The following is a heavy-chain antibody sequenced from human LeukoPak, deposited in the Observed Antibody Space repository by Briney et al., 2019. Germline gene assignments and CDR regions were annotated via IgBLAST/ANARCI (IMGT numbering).Heavy chain of an antibody. CDR1: GGSISSYY. V-gene: IGHV4-59*08. D-gene: IGHD6-25*01. J-gene: IGHJ2*01. CDR3: ARQGGGFWYFDL. Sequence: SETLSLTCTVSGGSISSYYWSWIRQPPGKGLEWIGYIYYSGSTNYNPCLKSRVTISVDTSKNQFSLKLSSVTAADTAVYYCARQGGGFWYFDLWGRGTLVTVSS. CDR2: IYYSGST.